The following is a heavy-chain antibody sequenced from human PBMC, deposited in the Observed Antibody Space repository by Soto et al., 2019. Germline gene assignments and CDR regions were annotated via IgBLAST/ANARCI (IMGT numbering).Heavy chain of an antibody. J-gene: IGHJ6*02. D-gene: IGHD3-9*01. CDR2: VIPILGTA. V-gene: IGHV1-69*13. Sequence: SMKGSWKAFGSTFRSYAISWGRPAPGQRVEWVGGVIPILGTANYAQKFQGRVTITADESTSTAYMELSSLRSEDTAVYYCARAHKPYYDILTGFGAYYYGMDVWGQGTTVTVSS. CDR1: GSTFRSYA. CDR3: ARAHKPYYDILTGFGAYYYGMDV.